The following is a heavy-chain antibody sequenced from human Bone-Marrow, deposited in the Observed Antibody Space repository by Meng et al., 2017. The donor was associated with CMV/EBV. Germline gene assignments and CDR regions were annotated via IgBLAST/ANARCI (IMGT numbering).Heavy chain of an antibody. CDR1: GFNFRSYA. D-gene: IGHD6-19*01. V-gene: IGHV3-30*04. CDR3: ARDWSTRPSTSWYHDAFDL. J-gene: IGHJ3*01. CDR2: ISYEDGSMK. Sequence: GESLKISCAASGFNFRSYAMDWVRQAPGKGLEWVAVISYEDGSMKYYADSVKGRFIISRDNSKNTLHLQMNSLRAEDTAIYFCARDWSTRPSTSWYHDAFDLWGQGTIVTVSS.